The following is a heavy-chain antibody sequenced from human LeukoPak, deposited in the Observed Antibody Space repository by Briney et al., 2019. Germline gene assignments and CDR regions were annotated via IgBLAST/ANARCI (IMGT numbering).Heavy chain of an antibody. J-gene: IGHJ4*02. CDR2: ISYDGSNK. CDR3: AKGRGYNWNSGGFDY. V-gene: IGHV3-30*18. CDR1: GFTFSSYG. D-gene: IGHD1-7*01. Sequence: GGSLRLSCAASGFTFSSYGMHWVRQAPGKGLEWVAVISYDGSNKYYADSVKGRFTISRDNSKNTLYLQMNSLRAEDTAVYYCAKGRGYNWNSGGFDYWGQGTLVTVSS.